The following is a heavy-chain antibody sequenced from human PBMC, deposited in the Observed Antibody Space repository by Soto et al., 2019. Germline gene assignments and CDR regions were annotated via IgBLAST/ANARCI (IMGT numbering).Heavy chain of an antibody. V-gene: IGHV3-30*18. CDR1: GFTFSSYG. CDR2: ISSDGSNK. Sequence: QVQLVESGGGVVQPGRSRRLSCAASGFTFSSYGMHWVRQAPGKGLEWVALISSDGSNKYYADSVKGRFTISRDNSKNTLYLQMNTLRAEDTAVYYCAKVRADYYYGSGPFDYWGQGTLVTVSS. CDR3: AKVRADYYYGSGPFDY. D-gene: IGHD3-10*01. J-gene: IGHJ4*02.